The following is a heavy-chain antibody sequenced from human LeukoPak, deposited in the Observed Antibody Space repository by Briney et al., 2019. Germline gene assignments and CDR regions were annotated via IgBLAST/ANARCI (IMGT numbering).Heavy chain of an antibody. J-gene: IGHJ4*02. Sequence: GESLKISCKSSGYSFPSYWIGWVRQMPGKGLEWMGIIYPGDSESRCSPSFQGQVTISADKSISTAYLQWSSLKASDTAVYYCARRYGSGPHFDYWGQGTLVTVSP. CDR2: IYPGDSES. CDR1: GYSFPSYW. D-gene: IGHD6-19*01. V-gene: IGHV5-51*01. CDR3: ARRYGSGPHFDY.